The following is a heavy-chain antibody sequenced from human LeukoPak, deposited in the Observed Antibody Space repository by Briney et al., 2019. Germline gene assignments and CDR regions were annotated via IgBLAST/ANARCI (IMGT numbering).Heavy chain of an antibody. Sequence: GGSLRLSCAASGFTVSSNYMSWVRQAPGKGLEWVSVIYSGGSTYYADSVKGRFTISRDNSKNTLYLQMNSLRAGDTAVYYCARQALWFGELSDFDYWGQGTLVTVSS. V-gene: IGHV3-66*04. D-gene: IGHD3-10*01. CDR2: IYSGGST. J-gene: IGHJ4*02. CDR3: ARQALWFGELSDFDY. CDR1: GFTVSSNY.